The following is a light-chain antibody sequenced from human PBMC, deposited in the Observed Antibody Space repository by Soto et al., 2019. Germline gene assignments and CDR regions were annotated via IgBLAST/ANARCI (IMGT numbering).Light chain of an antibody. J-gene: IGLJ1*01. CDR1: SSDVGGYNY. Sequence: QSALTQPPSASRSPGQSVTISCTGTSSDVGGYNYVSWYQQHPGKAPKLMIYEVTKRPSGVPDRFSGSKSGNTASLTVSGLQAEDEADYYCSSYAGSRYVFGTGTKLTVL. V-gene: IGLV2-8*02. CDR3: SSYAGSRYV. CDR2: EVT.